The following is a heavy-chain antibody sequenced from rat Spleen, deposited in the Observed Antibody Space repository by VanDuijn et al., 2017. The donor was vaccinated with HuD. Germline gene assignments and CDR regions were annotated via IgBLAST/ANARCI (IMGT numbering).Heavy chain of an antibody. Sequence: QVQLKESGPGLVQPSQTLSLTCTVSGFSLTSNGVSWVRQPPGKGLEWIGEIWSGGGTDYNSALKSRLSISRDTSKSQVLLKVNSLQAEDTAIYFCARYNNSFDYWGQGVMVTVSS. CDR3: ARYNNSFDY. CDR1: GFSLTSNG. V-gene: IGHV2-15*01. CDR2: IWSGGGT. J-gene: IGHJ2*01. D-gene: IGHD1-10*01.